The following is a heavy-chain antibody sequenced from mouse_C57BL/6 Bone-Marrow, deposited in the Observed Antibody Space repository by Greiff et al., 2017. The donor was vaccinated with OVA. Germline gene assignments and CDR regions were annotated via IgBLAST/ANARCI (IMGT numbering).Heavy chain of an antibody. J-gene: IGHJ3*01. CDR1: GFTFSSYG. V-gene: IGHV5-6*01. CDR3: ARHYYGSSPIIAY. Sequence: EVQGVESGGDLVKPGGSLKLSCAASGFTFSSYGMSWVRQTPDKRLEWVSTISSGGSYTYYPDSVKGRFTISRDNAKNTLYLQMSSLKSEDTAMYYCARHYYGSSPIIAYWGQGTLVTVSA. D-gene: IGHD1-1*01. CDR2: ISSGGSYT.